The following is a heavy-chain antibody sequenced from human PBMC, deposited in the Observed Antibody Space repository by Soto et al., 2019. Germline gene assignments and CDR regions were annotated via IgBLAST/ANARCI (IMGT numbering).Heavy chain of an antibody. CDR1: GYIFTDHL. D-gene: IGHD3-9*01. J-gene: IGHJ4*01. CDR3: ARGAQGLFPVSCIFFYFGH. CDR2: VHPDSGGT. V-gene: IGHV1-2*02. Sequence: ASVKVSYKTSGYIFTDHLIHWERQSPGQGLQWVGWVHPDSGGTNVAQAFQDRVTMTADTSITTAYMDLARLRPDDTAIFYCARGAQGLFPVSCIFFYFGHWGHVTPFPVPP.